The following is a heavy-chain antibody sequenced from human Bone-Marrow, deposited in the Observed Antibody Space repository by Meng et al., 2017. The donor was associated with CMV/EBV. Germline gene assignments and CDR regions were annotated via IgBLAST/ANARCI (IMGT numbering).Heavy chain of an antibody. CDR3: ARRHVIASYYDFWSGYYKTANWFAP. D-gene: IGHD3-3*01. Sequence: GSLRLSCTVSGGSISSSSYYWGWIRQPPGKGLEWIGSIYYSGSTYYNPSLKSRVTISVDTSKNRFSLKLSAVTAADTAVYYCARRHVIASYYDFWSGYYKTANWFAPWGQGTLVTVSS. J-gene: IGHJ5*02. CDR1: GGSISSSSYY. V-gene: IGHV4-39*01. CDR2: IYYSGST.